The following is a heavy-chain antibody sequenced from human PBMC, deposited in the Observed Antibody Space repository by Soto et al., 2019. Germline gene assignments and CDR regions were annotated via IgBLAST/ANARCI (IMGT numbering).Heavy chain of an antibody. J-gene: IGHJ4*02. CDR2: IYDSGST. D-gene: IGHD3-22*01. V-gene: IGHV4-59*01. CDR1: GDSIRSYY. Sequence: SETLSLTCTVSGDSIRSYYCSWSRQPPGKGLEWNGYIYDSGSTNYNPSRKSRVTISVDTSKSQFSLKLSSVTAADTAVYYCARDRAYYESSGLYFDYWGQGTLVTVSS. CDR3: ARDRAYYESSGLYFDY.